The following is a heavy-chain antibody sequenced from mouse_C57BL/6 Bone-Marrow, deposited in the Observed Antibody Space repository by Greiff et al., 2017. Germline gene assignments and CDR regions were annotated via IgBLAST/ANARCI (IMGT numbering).Heavy chain of an antibody. CDR3: ARSPDGYYAMDY. D-gene: IGHD2-3*01. Sequence: QVQLQQSGPELVKPGASVKISCKASGYAFSISWMNWVKQRPGKGLEWIGRIYPGDGDTNYNGKFKGKATLTADKSSSTAYMQLSSLTSEDSAVYFCARSPDGYYAMDYWGQGTSVTVSS. J-gene: IGHJ4*01. CDR1: GYAFSISW. CDR2: IYPGDGDT. V-gene: IGHV1-82*01.